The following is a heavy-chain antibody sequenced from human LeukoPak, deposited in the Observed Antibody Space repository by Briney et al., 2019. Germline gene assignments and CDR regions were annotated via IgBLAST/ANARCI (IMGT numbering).Heavy chain of an antibody. CDR1: GFTFASYS. J-gene: IGHJ4*02. V-gene: IGHV3-21*01. Sequence: PGGSLRLSCAASGFTFASYSMNWVRQAPGKGLEWVSSTSGDSTYIYNAGSVKGRFTISRDNAQASLYLQMISLRADDTAVYYCARVSGRLERQSDLDYWGQGTLVIVSS. CDR2: TSGDSTYI. CDR3: ARVSGRLERQSDLDY. D-gene: IGHD1-1*01.